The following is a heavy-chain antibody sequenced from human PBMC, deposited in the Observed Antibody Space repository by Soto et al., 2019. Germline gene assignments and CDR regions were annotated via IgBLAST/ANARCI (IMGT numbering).Heavy chain of an antibody. CDR2: INHSGST. V-gene: IGHV4-34*01. J-gene: IGHJ6*03. CDR3: ARGKVMDV. Sequence: ALQPMSDTCGVEDGSSSGFCWSWIRQPPGKGLEWIGEINHSGSTNYNPSLKSRVTISVDTSKNQFSLKLSSVTAADTAVYYCARGKVMDVWGKGTTVTVS. CDR1: DGSSSGFC.